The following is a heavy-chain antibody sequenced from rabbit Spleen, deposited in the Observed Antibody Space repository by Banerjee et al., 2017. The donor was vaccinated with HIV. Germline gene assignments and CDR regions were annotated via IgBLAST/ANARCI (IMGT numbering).Heavy chain of an antibody. V-gene: IGHV1S45*01. CDR2: IYPITETT. CDR3: AREDVGGSVSL. D-gene: IGHD1-1*01. CDR1: GFSFSSSYY. J-gene: IGHJ4*01. Sequence: QEQVVESGGGLVKPEGSLTLTCTASGFSFSSSYYMCWVRQAPGKGLEWIGIIYPITETTYYANWVNGRFTISSDNAQNTVDLQMNSLTAADTATYFCAREDVGGSVSLWGPGTLVTVS.